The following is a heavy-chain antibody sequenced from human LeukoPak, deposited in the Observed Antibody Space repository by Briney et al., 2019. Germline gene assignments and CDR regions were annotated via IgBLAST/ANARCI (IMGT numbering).Heavy chain of an antibody. J-gene: IGHJ4*02. V-gene: IGHV4-39*01. D-gene: IGHD6-19*01. CDR1: GGSISSSSHY. Sequence: SETLSLTCTVSGGSISSSSHYWAWIRQPPGKGLEWIGSMYYSGSTYYNPSLKSRVTISLDTSKNQFSLKLSSVTAAGTAVYYCATTFKVTGTRTFDYWGQGSLVTVSS. CDR3: ATTFKVTGTRTFDY. CDR2: MYYSGST.